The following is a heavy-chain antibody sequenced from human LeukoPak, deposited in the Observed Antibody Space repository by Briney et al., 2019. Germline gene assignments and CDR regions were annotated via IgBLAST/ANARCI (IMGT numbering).Heavy chain of an antibody. D-gene: IGHD3-16*02. Sequence: GGPLRLSCAASGFTFSSYWMHWVRQAPGKGLVWVSRINSDGSGTSYADSVKGRFTISRDNAKNTLYLQMNSLRAEDTAVYYCARAVVLGELSLWDAFDIWGQGTVVTVSS. CDR1: GFTFSSYW. J-gene: IGHJ3*02. CDR3: ARAVVLGELSLWDAFDI. V-gene: IGHV3-74*01. CDR2: INSDGSGT.